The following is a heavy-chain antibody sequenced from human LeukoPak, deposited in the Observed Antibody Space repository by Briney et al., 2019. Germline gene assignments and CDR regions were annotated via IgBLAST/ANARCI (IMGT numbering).Heavy chain of an antibody. CDR3: ARSQAPLEWLLKNAFDI. D-gene: IGHD3-3*01. CDR1: GGSISSYY. Sequence: PSETLSLTCTVSGGSISSYYWSWIRQPAGKGLEWIGRIYISGSTNYNPSLKSRVTMSVDTSKNQFSLKLSSVTAADTAVYYCARSQAPLEWLLKNAFDIWGQGTMVTVSS. V-gene: IGHV4-4*07. CDR2: IYISGST. J-gene: IGHJ3*02.